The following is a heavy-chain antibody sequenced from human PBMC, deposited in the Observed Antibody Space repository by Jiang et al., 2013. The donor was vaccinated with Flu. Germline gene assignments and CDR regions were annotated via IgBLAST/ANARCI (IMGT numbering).Heavy chain of an antibody. D-gene: IGHD3-3*01. CDR3: ARGWTELRFLEWLL. CDR2: IYYSGST. Sequence: LLKPSETLSLTCTVSGGSISSYYWSWIRQPPGKGLEWIGYIYYSGSTNYNPSLKSRVTISVDTSKNQFSLKLSSVTAADTAVYYCARGWTELRFLEWLLWGQGTMATVSS. CDR1: GGSISSYY. J-gene: IGHJ3*01. V-gene: IGHV4-59*01.